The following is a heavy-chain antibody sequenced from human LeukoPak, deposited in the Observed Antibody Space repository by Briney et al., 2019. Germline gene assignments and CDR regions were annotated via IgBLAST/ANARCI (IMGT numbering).Heavy chain of an antibody. CDR3: AKLELRYFDWFPWYFDY. CDR1: GFTFSSYG. J-gene: IGHJ4*02. D-gene: IGHD3-9*01. CDR2: ISGSGGST. V-gene: IGHV3-23*01. Sequence: GGTLRLSCAASGFTFSSYGMSWVRQAPGKGLEWVSAISGSGGSTYYADSVKGRFTISRDNSKNTLYLQMNSLRAEDTAVYYCAKLELRYFDWFPWYFDYWGQGTLVTVSS.